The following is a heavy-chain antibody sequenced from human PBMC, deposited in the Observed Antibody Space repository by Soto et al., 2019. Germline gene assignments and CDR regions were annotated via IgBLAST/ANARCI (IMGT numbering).Heavy chain of an antibody. CDR3: ARGRALGIEVSWFDP. CDR1: GYTFTSYA. Sequence: GASVKVSCKASGYTFTSYAMHWVRQAPGQRLEWMGWINAGNGNTKYSQKFQGRVTITRDTSASTAYMELSSLRSEDTAVYYCARGRALGIEVSWFDPWGQGTLVTVSS. V-gene: IGHV1-3*01. J-gene: IGHJ5*02. D-gene: IGHD7-27*01. CDR2: INAGNGNT.